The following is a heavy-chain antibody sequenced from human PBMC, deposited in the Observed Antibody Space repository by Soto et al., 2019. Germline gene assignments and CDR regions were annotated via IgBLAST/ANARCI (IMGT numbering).Heavy chain of an antibody. D-gene: IGHD1-1*01. V-gene: IGHV4-59*01. Sequence: LSLTCTVSGGSISSYYWSWIRQPPGKGLEWIGYIYYSGSTNYNPSLKSRVTISVDTSKNQFSLKLSSVTAADTAVYYCAREDWNHKFDYWGQGTLVTVSS. CDR1: GGSISSYY. J-gene: IGHJ4*02. CDR2: IYYSGST. CDR3: AREDWNHKFDY.